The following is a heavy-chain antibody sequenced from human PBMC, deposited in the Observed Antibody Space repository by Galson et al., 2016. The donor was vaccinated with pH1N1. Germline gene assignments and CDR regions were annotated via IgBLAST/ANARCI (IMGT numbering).Heavy chain of an antibody. Sequence: SVKVSCKASGYTFTNYYFHWVRQAPGQGLDWMGVIDPSGGGTTYPQKFQSRVTMTRDTPTNTIYMELSSLKSDDTAVYYCARDLGRLRDNWGQGTLVTVSS. J-gene: IGHJ4*02. CDR1: GYTFTNYY. D-gene: IGHD1-26*01. V-gene: IGHV1-46*03. CDR2: IDPSGGGT. CDR3: ARDLGRLRDN.